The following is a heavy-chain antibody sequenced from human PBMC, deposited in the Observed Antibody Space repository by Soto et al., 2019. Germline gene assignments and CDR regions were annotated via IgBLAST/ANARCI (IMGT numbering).Heavy chain of an antibody. J-gene: IGHJ4*02. D-gene: IGHD3-9*01. CDR1: GYTFTSYE. CDR2: MNPNSGNT. Sequence: ASVKVSCKASGYTFTSYEINWVRQATGQGLEWMGWMNPNSGNTGYAQKFQGRVTMTRNTSISTAYMELSSLRSEDTAVYYCARGHILRYFDWSTGDYWGQGTLVTVSS. CDR3: ARGHILRYFDWSTGDY. V-gene: IGHV1-8*01.